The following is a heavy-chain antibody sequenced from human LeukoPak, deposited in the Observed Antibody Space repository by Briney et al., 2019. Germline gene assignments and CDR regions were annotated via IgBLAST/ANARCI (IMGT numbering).Heavy chain of an antibody. Sequence: SVKVSCTASGYTFTDYYMHWVRQAPGQGLEWMGGIIPIFGTAHYAQKFQGRVTITADESTSTAYMEMRSLRSEDTAVYYCARGWLGETTVVTPYNYWGQGTLVTVSS. V-gene: IGHV1-69*13. CDR1: GYTFTDYY. J-gene: IGHJ4*02. CDR2: IIPIFGTA. D-gene: IGHD4-23*01. CDR3: ARGWLGETTVVTPYNY.